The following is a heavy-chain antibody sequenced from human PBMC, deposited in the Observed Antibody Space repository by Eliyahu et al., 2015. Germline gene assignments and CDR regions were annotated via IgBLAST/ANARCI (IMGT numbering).Heavy chain of an antibody. J-gene: IGHJ4*02. D-gene: IGHD5-12*01. V-gene: IGHV3-21*01. CDR1: GFTFSSYS. CDR3: ARDPFSGYDFDY. CDR2: ISSSSSYI. Sequence: EVQVVESGGGLVKPGGSLRLSCAASGFTFSSYSMNWVRXAPGKGLEWVSSISSSSSYIYYADSVKGRFTISRDNAKNSLYLQMNSLRVEDTAVYYCARDPFSGYDFDYWGQGTLVTVSS.